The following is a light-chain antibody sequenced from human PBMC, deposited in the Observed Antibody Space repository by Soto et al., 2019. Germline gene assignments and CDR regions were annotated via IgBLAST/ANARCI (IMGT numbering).Light chain of an antibody. J-gene: IGLJ1*01. CDR1: SRDVDGYNF. V-gene: IGLV2-8*01. Sequence: QSVLTQPPSASGSPGQSVTISCTGTSRDVDGYNFVSWYQQHPGKAPKLMIYEVIKRPSGVPDRFSGSKSGNTASLTVSGLQAEDEADYYCCSYAGSNNYVFGTGTKVTVL. CDR2: EVI. CDR3: CSYAGSNNYV.